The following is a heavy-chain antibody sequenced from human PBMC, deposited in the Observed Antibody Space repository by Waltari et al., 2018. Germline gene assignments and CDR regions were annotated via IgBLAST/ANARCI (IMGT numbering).Heavy chain of an antibody. J-gene: IGHJ4*02. V-gene: IGHV3-53*01. Sequence: EVQLVESGGGLIQPGGSLRLSCAATGFTVSSDYMSWVRQASGKGLEWTSVIHSGGTTYYSDSVKGRFTISRDNSKNTLYLQMNSLRAEDTAVYYCARVQGWPTIPDYWGQGTLVTVSS. CDR2: IHSGGTT. CDR3: ARVQGWPTIPDY. CDR1: GFTVSSDY. D-gene: IGHD2-15*01.